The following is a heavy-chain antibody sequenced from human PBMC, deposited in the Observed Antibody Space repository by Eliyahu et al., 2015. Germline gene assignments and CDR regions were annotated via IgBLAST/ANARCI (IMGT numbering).Heavy chain of an antibody. V-gene: IGHV3-23*04. J-gene: IGHJ4*02. Sequence: EVQLVESGGGXVQPGGSLRLSXAAXGFXFSXYAXSWVPQAXGKGLAWVSAISGSGGSTYXADSVKGRFTISRDNSKNTLYLQMNSLRAEDTAVYYCAKTPPIAAQIEGDWDYWGQGTLVTVSS. D-gene: IGHD6-13*01. CDR1: GFXFSXYA. CDR2: ISGSGGST. CDR3: AKTPPIAAQIEGDWDY.